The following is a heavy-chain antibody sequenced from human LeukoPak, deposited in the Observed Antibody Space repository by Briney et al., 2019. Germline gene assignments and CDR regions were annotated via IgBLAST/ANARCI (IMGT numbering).Heavy chain of an antibody. J-gene: IGHJ4*02. Sequence: PGGSLRLSCAASGFTFSSYGMHWVRQAPGKGLEWVAFIRYDGSNKYYADSVKGRFTISRDNSKNTLYPQMNSLRAEDTAVYYCAKDWSPLGSSWQMVFDYWGQGTLVTVSS. CDR1: GFTFSSYG. D-gene: IGHD6-13*01. CDR3: AKDWSPLGSSWQMVFDY. CDR2: IRYDGSNK. V-gene: IGHV3-30*02.